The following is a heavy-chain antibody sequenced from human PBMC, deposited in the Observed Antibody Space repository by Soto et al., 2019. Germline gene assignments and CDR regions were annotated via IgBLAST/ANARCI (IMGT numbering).Heavy chain of an antibody. Sequence: EVQLVESGGGLVQPGGSLRLSCAASGFTFSSYSMNWVRKAPGKGLEWVSYISSSSSTIYYADSVKGRFTISRDNAKNSLYLQMNSLRDEDTAVYYCARASSFLSLRQLYCDYWGQGTLVTVSS. D-gene: IGHD3-3*01. CDR1: GFTFSSYS. CDR3: ARASSFLSLRQLYCDY. J-gene: IGHJ4*02. CDR2: ISSSSSTI. V-gene: IGHV3-48*02.